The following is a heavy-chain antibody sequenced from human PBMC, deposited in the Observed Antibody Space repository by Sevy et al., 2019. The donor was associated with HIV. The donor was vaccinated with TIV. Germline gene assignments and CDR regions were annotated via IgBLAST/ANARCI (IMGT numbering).Heavy chain of an antibody. CDR3: ATQGGYRYGSLLDY. CDR1: GYTFSDHF. Sequence: ASVKVSCKASGYTFSDHFIHWVRQAPGQGLEWMGWINPNSGDTKYAQNFHGRVTLTRDTSIGSGYMELTSLRSDDTAVYYCATQGGYRYGSLLDYWGQGTLVTVSS. V-gene: IGHV1-2*02. D-gene: IGHD5-18*01. J-gene: IGHJ4*02. CDR2: INPNSGDT.